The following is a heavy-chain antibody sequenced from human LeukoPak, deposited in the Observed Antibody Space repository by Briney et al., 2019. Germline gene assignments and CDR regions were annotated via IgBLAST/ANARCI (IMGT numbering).Heavy chain of an antibody. CDR1: GYTFTSYG. CDR2: INPTGGGT. V-gene: IGHV1-8*02. Sequence: ASVKVSCKASGYTFTSYGISWVRQAPGQGLEWMGIINPTGGGTTYAQKFRGRVTMTRNTSISTAYMELSSLTSEDTAVYYCTRAPYYLESSGWDWGQGTLVTVSS. CDR3: TRAPYYLESSGWD. J-gene: IGHJ4*02. D-gene: IGHD3-22*01.